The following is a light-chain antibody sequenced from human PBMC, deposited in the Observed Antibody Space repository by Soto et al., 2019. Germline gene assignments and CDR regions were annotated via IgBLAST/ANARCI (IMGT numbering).Light chain of an antibody. CDR2: GAS. V-gene: IGKV3-20*01. CDR1: QSVSSSY. J-gene: IGKJ1*01. CDR3: QHYGSSPWT. Sequence: EIVLTQSPGTLSLSPGERATLSCRASQSVSSSYLAWYQQKPGQAPRLLIYGASSRATGIPDRFSGSGSGTDFSLTISSLEPEDFAVYYCQHYGSSPWTFGQGTKVEIK.